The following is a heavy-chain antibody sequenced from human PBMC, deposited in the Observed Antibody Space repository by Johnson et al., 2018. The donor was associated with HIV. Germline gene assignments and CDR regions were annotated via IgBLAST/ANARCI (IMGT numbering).Heavy chain of an antibody. Sequence: VQLVESGGGLVRPGGSLRLSCAASGFTFDNYGMSWVRQAPGKGLEWVSGINWNGGSTGYADSVKGRFTISRDNAKNSLYLQMNSLRAEDTAVYYCARALEVGATTANEALDIWGQGTMVTVSS. CDR2: INWNGGST. V-gene: IGHV3-20*04. J-gene: IGHJ3*02. CDR3: ARALEVGATTANEALDI. D-gene: IGHD1-26*01. CDR1: GFTFDNYG.